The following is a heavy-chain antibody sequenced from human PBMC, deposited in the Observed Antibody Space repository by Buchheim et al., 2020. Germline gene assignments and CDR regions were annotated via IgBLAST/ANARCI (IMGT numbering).Heavy chain of an antibody. V-gene: IGHV4-34*01. CDR2: INHSGST. CDR3: ARGMAVAGTRGWFDP. Sequence: QVQLQQWGAGLLKPSETLSLTCAVYGGSFSGYYWSWIRQPPGKGLEWIGEINHSGSTNYNPSLKRRVTISVDTYKNQFSLKLSSVTAADTAVYYCARGMAVAGTRGWFDPWGQGTL. CDR1: GGSFSGYY. D-gene: IGHD6-19*01. J-gene: IGHJ5*02.